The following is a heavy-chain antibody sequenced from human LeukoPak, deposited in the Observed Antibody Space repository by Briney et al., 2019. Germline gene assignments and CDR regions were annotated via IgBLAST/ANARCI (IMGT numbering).Heavy chain of an antibody. Sequence: PGGSLRLSCAASGFTFSSYGTHWVRQAPGKGLEWVAAISYDGSNKNYADSVKGRFTISRDNSKNTLYLQMNSLTTEDTAVYYCARDGSIAALDYWGQGTLVTVSS. V-gene: IGHV3-30-3*01. J-gene: IGHJ4*02. CDR3: ARDGSIAALDY. D-gene: IGHD6-6*01. CDR2: ISYDGSNK. CDR1: GFTFSSYG.